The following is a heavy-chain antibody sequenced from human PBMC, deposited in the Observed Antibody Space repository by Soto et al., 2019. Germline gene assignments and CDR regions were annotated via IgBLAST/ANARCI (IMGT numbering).Heavy chain of an antibody. Sequence: GASVKVSCKGSGYTFTIYTLHWVRQAPGQRLEWMGWINAGNGNTKNSQRFQGRVSFTRDTSATTVSMELSSLRSEDTAVYYCARGGGSSFFDYWGQGALVTVSS. CDR2: INAGNGNT. J-gene: IGHJ4*02. D-gene: IGHD1-26*01. CDR3: ARGGGSSFFDY. CDR1: GYTFTIYT. V-gene: IGHV1-3*01.